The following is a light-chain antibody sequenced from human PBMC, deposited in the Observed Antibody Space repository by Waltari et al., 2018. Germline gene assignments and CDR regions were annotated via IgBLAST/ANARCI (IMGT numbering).Light chain of an antibody. CDR3: QEYYGTPPDT. CDR1: QRVLYSSNNKNY. V-gene: IGKV4-1*01. CDR2: WAS. Sequence: DIVMTQSPDSLAVSLGERAPITCKSSQRVLYSSNNKNYLAWYQQKPGQPPKLLIYWASTRESGVPDRFSGSGSGTDFTLTISSLQAEDVAVYYCQEYYGTPPDTFGQGTKLEIK. J-gene: IGKJ2*01.